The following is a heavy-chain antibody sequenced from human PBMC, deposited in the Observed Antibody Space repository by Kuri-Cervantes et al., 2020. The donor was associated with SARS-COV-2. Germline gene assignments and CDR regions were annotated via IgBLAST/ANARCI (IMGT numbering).Heavy chain of an antibody. CDR3: ARYNWKPPGWDNWFDP. CDR1: GYTFTGYY. Sequence: ASVKVSCKASGYTFTGYYMHWVRQAPGQGLEWMGWISAYNGNTNYAQKLQGRVTITRDTSASTAYMELSSLRSEDTAVYYCARYNWKPPGWDNWFDPWGQGTLVTVSS. D-gene: IGHD1-20*01. V-gene: IGHV1-18*04. CDR2: ISAYNGNT. J-gene: IGHJ5*02.